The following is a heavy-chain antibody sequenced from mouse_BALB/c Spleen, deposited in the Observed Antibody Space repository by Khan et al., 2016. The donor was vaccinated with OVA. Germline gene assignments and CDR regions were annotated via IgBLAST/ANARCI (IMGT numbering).Heavy chain of an antibody. Sequence: QVQLKQSGPGLVAPSQSLSITCTISGFSLTNYGVHWVRQPPGKGLEWLVVIWSDGSSTYNSARKSRLTIINDNTEYQVIIKMNSLQTDDTYMYFCARQPYYHYNIMDYWGQGTSVTVSS. CDR2: IWSDGSS. V-gene: IGHV2-6-1*01. D-gene: IGHD2-10*01. CDR1: GFSLTNYG. J-gene: IGHJ4*01. CDR3: ARQPYYHYNIMDY.